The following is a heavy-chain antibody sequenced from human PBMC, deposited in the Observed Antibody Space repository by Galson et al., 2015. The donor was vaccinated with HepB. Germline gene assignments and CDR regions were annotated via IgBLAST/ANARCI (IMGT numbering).Heavy chain of an antibody. CDR1: GGTFSSYA. CDR2: IIPIFGTA. V-gene: IGHV1-69*13. Sequence: SVKVSCKASGGTFSSYAISWVRQAPGQGLEWMGGIIPIFGTANYAQKFQGRVTITADESTSTAYMELSSLRSEDTAVYYCARVKRIQLWSRYYYYGMDVWGQGTTVTVSS. D-gene: IGHD5-18*01. J-gene: IGHJ6*02. CDR3: ARVKRIQLWSRYYYYGMDV.